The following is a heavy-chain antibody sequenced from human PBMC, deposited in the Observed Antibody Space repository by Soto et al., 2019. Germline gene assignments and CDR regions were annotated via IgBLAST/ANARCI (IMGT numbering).Heavy chain of an antibody. CDR1: GYTFTSYY. V-gene: IGHV1-46*01. J-gene: IGHJ6*02. CDR2: INPSGGST. D-gene: IGHD4-17*01. Sequence: GASVKVSCKASGYTFTSYYMHWVRQAPGQGLEWMGIINPSGGSTSYAQKFQGRVTMTRDTSTSTVYMELSSLRSEDTAVYYCARGHMTTVTHYYYYGMDVWGQGTTVTVSS. CDR3: ARGHMTTVTHYYYYGMDV.